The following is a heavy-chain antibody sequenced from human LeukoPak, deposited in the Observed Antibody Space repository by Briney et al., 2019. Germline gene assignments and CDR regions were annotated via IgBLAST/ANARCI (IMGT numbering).Heavy chain of an antibody. J-gene: IGHJ4*02. CDR2: ISGSGGST. V-gene: IGHV3-23*01. Sequence: GGSLGLSCAASGFTFSSYAMSWVRQAPGKGLEWVSAISGSGGSTYYADSVKGRFTISRDNSKNTLYLQMNSLRAEDTAVYYCASGSYYPRYYFDYWGQGTLVTVSS. CDR1: GFTFSSYA. D-gene: IGHD1-26*01. CDR3: ASGSYYPRYYFDY.